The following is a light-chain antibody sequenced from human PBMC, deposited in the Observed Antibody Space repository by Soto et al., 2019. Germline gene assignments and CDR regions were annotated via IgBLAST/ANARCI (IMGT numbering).Light chain of an antibody. CDR2: DDN. CDR1: NIGDSS. Sequence: SYVLTQPPSVSVAPGQTARIPCGGNNIGDSSVHWYQQKPGQAPVLVVYDDNDRPSGIPERFSGSASGDTATLIISRVEAEDEADYYCQVWHRSSDRRVFGAGTKLTVL. CDR3: QVWHRSSDRRV. J-gene: IGLJ1*01. V-gene: IGLV3-21*02.